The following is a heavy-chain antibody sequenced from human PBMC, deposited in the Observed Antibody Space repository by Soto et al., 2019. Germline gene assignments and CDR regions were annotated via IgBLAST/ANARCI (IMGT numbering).Heavy chain of an antibody. Sequence: GASVKVSCKASGYTFTSYYMHWVRQAPGQGLEWMGIINPSGGSTTYAQKFQGRVTMTRDTSTSTVYMELSSPRSEDTAVYYCARGDIVAIFGMDVWGRGTTVTVSS. CDR1: GYTFTSYY. D-gene: IGHD5-12*01. J-gene: IGHJ6*02. V-gene: IGHV1-46*01. CDR3: ARGDIVAIFGMDV. CDR2: INPSGGST.